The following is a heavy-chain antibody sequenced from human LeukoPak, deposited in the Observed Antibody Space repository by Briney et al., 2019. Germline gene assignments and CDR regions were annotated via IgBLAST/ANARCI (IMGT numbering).Heavy chain of an antibody. CDR3: ATGSYCSGGSCYPLFDY. V-gene: IGHV3-53*01. CDR1: GFIFSNYG. Sequence: PGRSLRLSCAASGFIFSNYGLNWVRQAPGKGLEWVSGIYGDGSTYYTKSVKGRFTISRDSSENTLYLQMNSLRAEDTAVYYCATGSYCSGGSCYPLFDYWGRGTLVTVSS. D-gene: IGHD2-15*01. J-gene: IGHJ4*02. CDR2: IYGDGST.